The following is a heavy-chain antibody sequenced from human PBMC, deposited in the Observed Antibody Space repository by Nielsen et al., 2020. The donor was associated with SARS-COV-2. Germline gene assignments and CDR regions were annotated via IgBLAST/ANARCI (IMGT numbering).Heavy chain of an antibody. V-gene: IGHV3-33*01. CDR1: GFTFGSYG. CDR2: IWYDGSNK. J-gene: IGHJ6*02. Sequence: GESLKISCAASGFTFGSYGMHWVRQAPGKGLEWVAVIWYDGSNKYYADSVKGRFTISRDNSKNTLYLQMNSLRAEDTAVYYCARDPGQQWLAHSYYYYGMDVWGQGTTVTVSS. CDR3: ARDPGQQWLAHSYYYYGMDV. D-gene: IGHD6-19*01.